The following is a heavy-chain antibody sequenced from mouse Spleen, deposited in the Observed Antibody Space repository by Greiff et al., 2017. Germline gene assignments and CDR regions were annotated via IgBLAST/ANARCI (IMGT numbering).Heavy chain of an antibody. V-gene: IGHV5-9*04. CDR3: ARSRDYFDY. D-gene: IGHD3-1*01. J-gene: IGHJ2*01. Sequence: EVKVVESGGGLVKRGGSLKLSCAASGFTFSSYAMSWVRQTPEKRLEWVATISSGGGNTYYPDSVKGRFTISRDNAKNTLYLQMSSLKSEDTAMYYCARSRDYFDYWGQGTTLTVSS. CDR2: ISSGGGNT. CDR1: GFTFSSYA.